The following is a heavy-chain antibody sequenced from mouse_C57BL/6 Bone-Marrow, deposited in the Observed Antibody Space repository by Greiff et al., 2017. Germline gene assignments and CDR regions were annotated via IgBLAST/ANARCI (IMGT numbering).Heavy chain of an antibody. CDR1: GYTFTSYW. CDR3: ARPDSSGDVGDAMDY. D-gene: IGHD3-2*02. Sequence: QVQLQQPGAELVKPGASVKMSCKASGYTFTSYWITWVKQRPGQGLEWIGDIYPGSGSTNYNEKFKSKATLTVDKSSSTAYMQLSSLTSEDSAVYDCARPDSSGDVGDAMDYWGQGTSVTVSS. V-gene: IGHV1-55*01. J-gene: IGHJ4*01. CDR2: IYPGSGST.